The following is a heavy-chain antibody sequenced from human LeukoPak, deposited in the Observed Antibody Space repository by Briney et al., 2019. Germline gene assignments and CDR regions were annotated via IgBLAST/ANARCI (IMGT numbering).Heavy chain of an antibody. CDR1: GFTFSSYA. J-gene: IGHJ4*02. CDR3: AKDGDGYYDFWSGYYPNFDY. V-gene: IGHV3-23*01. CDR2: VSGSGDYT. Sequence: GGSLRLSCAASGFTFSSYAMSWVRQAPGKGLEWVSAVSGSGDYTYYADSVKGRFTISRDNSKNTLYLQMNSLRAEDTAVYYCAKDGDGYYDFWSGYYPNFDYWGQGTLVTVSS. D-gene: IGHD3-3*01.